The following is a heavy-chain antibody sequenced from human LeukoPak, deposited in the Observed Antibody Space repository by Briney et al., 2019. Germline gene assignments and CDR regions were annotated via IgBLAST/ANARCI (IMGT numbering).Heavy chain of an antibody. J-gene: IGHJ4*02. Sequence: GGSLRLSCAASGFTVSSSYMSWVRQAPGKGLEWVSVIYSGGSTYYADSVKGRFTISRDNSKNTLYLQMNSLRAEDTAMYYCARAADYGGRFDYWGQGTLVTVSS. V-gene: IGHV3-53*01. CDR3: ARAADYGGRFDY. D-gene: IGHD4-23*01. CDR1: GFTVSSSY. CDR2: IYSGGST.